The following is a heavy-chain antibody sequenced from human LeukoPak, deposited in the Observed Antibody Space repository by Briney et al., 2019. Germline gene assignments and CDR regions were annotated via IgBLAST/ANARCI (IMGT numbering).Heavy chain of an antibody. J-gene: IGHJ5*02. CDR2: ISTSSNYI. V-gene: IGHV3-21*01. Sequence: GGSLRLSCAASGFXFISYNMNWVRQAPGKGLEWVSSISTSSNYIHYADSVKGRFTISRDNAKNSLYLQMNSLRAEDTAVYYCARDLGGVGANHWFDPWGQGSLVTVSS. CDR1: GFXFISYN. CDR3: ARDLGGVGANHWFDP. D-gene: IGHD1-26*01.